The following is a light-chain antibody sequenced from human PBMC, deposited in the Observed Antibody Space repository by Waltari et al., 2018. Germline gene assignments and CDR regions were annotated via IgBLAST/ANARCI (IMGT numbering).Light chain of an antibody. J-gene: IGKJ4*01. CDR2: DAS. Sequence: EFVLTQSPATLSLSPGERATPPCRASQSVISYFAWYQQKPGQAPRLLIYDASNSATGIPARFSGSGSGTDFTLTISSLEPEDFAVYYCQQRSNWPPLTFGGGTKVEIK. V-gene: IGKV3-11*01. CDR3: QQRSNWPPLT. CDR1: QSVISY.